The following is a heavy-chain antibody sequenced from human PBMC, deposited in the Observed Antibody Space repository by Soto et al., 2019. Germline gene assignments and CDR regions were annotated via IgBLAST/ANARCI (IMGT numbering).Heavy chain of an antibody. J-gene: IGHJ3*01. V-gene: IGHV3-23*01. CDR1: GFTFINYA. Sequence: EVQLLESGGGLVQPGGSLRLSCAASGFTFINYAMIWVRQAPGKGLEWVSTISGGGDGTYYADSVKGHFTISRDNSKKAMSMQMNCLRAEDTATYYCAKKCLGTLESYCSDSDGHYEFDLGSQWTVVPVSS. D-gene: IGHD2-15*01. CDR2: ISGGGDGT. CDR3: AKKCLGTLESYCSDSDGHYEFDL.